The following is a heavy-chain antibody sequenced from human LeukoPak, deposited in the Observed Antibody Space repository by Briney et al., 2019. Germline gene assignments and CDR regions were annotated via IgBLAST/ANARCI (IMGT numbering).Heavy chain of an antibody. J-gene: IGHJ5*02. V-gene: IGHV1-8*01. Sequence: GASVKVSCKASGYPFTTYDINWVRQAPGQGLEWVAWMNPNSGGTVYAQKFQGRVTLARDTSIGTAYMELNSLRSEDTAVYYCAKDATTVTTGPWGQGTLVTVSS. CDR3: AKDATTVTTGP. CDR1: GYPFTTYD. D-gene: IGHD4-17*01. CDR2: MNPNSGGT.